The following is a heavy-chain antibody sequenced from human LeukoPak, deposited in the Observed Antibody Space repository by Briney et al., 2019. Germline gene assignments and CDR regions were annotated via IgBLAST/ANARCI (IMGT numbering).Heavy chain of an antibody. CDR3: ARGYPTLAFDI. V-gene: IGHV3-66*01. D-gene: IGHD1-1*01. Sequence: GGSLRLSCAASGFTVSSNYMSWVRQAPGKGLEWVSVIYGGGSTYYADSVKGRFTISRDNSKNTLYLQMNSLRAEDTAVYYCARGYPTLAFDIWGQGTMVTVSS. J-gene: IGHJ3*02. CDR1: GFTVSSNY. CDR2: IYGGGST.